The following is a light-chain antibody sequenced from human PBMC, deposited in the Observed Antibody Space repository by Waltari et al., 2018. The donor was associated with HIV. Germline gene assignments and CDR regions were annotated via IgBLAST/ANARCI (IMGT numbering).Light chain of an antibody. V-gene: IGKV4-1*01. J-gene: IGKJ1*01. CDR2: WAS. Sequence: DIVMTQSPDSLAVSLGERATINCKSSQSVLYSSNNKNYLAWYQQKPGQPPKLLIYWASTRESGVPDRFSGSGSGTDFTLTISSLQAEDVAVYYCQQYYSTPPLFGRGTKVEIK. CDR1: QSVLYSSNNKNY. CDR3: QQYYSTPPL.